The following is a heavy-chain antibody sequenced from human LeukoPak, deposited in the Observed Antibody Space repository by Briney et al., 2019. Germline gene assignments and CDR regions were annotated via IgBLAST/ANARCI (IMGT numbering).Heavy chain of an antibody. CDR1: GFTFSSYW. V-gene: IGHV3-7*01. CDR2: IKQDGNEK. D-gene: IGHD6-19*01. J-gene: IGHJ4*02. Sequence: PGGSLRLSCAASGFTFSSYWMSWVRQAPGKGLEWVANIKQDGNEKYYVDSVKGRFTISRDNAKNSLYLQMNSLRAEDTAVYYRVRYSSGWYWKSGDYWGQGTLVTVSS. CDR3: VRYSSGWYWKSGDY.